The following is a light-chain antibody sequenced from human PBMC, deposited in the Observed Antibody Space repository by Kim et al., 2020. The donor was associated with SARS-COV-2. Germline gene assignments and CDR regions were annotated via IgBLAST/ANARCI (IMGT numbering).Light chain of an antibody. J-gene: IGKJ5*01. V-gene: IGKV3-11*01. CDR2: DAS. CDR1: QRVNTY. CDR3: QQRDNWPPT. Sequence: LSPGEIATLSCRASQRVNTYIAWYQQKPGQAPRLLISDASNRATGVPARFSGSGSGTDFTLTISTLEPEDFAIYYCQQRDNWPPTFGHGTRLEIK.